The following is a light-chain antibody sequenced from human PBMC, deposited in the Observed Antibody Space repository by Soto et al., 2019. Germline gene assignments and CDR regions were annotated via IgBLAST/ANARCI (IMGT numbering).Light chain of an antibody. CDR1: QSVSST. J-gene: IGKJ1*01. CDR2: GAS. V-gene: IGKV3D-15*01. CDR3: HQRQSWPRT. Sequence: EIVMTQSPATLSVSPGDSATLSCRASQSVSSTFLAWYQHKPGRPPRLLIHGASSRAAGIPARFSASGSGTDFTLTISDVQPEDFALYYCHQRQSWPRTFGQGTKVDIK.